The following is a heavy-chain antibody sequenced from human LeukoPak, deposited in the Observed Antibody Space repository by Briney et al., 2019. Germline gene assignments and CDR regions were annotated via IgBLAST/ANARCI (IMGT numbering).Heavy chain of an antibody. Sequence: GGSLRLSCAASGGFTFSSSDMNWVRQAPGKGLEWVSYISSSSTVYYADPVKGRFTISRDNAKNSLYLQMNSLRADDTAVYYCATMGTHNDYWGQGTLVTVSS. CDR2: ISSSSTV. D-gene: IGHD4-23*01. V-gene: IGHV3-48*01. CDR3: ATMGTHNDY. J-gene: IGHJ4*02. CDR1: GGFTFSSSD.